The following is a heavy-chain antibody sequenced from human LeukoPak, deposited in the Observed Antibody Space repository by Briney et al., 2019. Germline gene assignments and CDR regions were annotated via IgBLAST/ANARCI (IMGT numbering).Heavy chain of an antibody. CDR2: IYPGDSDT. CDR1: GYRFTNYW. Sequence: GESRKISCRGSGYRFTNYWIGWVRQMPGKGLEWMGIIYPGDSDTRYSPSFQGQVTISADKSISTAYLQWSSLRASDTAMYYCARRDGLGAFDIWGQGTMVTVSS. D-gene: IGHD5-24*01. J-gene: IGHJ3*02. V-gene: IGHV5-51*01. CDR3: ARRDGLGAFDI.